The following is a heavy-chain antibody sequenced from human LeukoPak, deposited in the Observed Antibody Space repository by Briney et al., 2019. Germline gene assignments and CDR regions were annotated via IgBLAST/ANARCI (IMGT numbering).Heavy chain of an antibody. J-gene: IGHJ4*02. CDR2: INPNSGGT. Sequence: GASVKVSCKASGYTFTSYDINWVRQASGQGLEWMGRINPNSGGTNYAQKFQGRVTMTRDTSISTAYMELSRLRSDDTAVYYCARGSGYSSGWVDYWGQGTLVTVSS. CDR1: GYTFTSYD. D-gene: IGHD6-19*01. V-gene: IGHV1-2*06. CDR3: ARGSGYSSGWVDY.